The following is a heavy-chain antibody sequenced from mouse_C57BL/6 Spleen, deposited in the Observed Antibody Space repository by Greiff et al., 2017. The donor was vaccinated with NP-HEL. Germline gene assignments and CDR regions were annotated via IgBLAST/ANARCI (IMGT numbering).Heavy chain of an antibody. J-gene: IGHJ1*03. D-gene: IGHD2-12*01. CDR2: IYPGSGST. CDR1: GYTFTSYW. Sequence: VQLQQSGAELVKPGASVKMSCKASGYTFTSYWITWVKQRPGQGLEWIGDIYPGSGSTNYNEKFKSKATLTVDTSSSTAYMQLSSLTSADSAVYYCARTYYSNWYFDVWGTGTTVTVSS. CDR3: ARTYYSNWYFDV. V-gene: IGHV1-55*01.